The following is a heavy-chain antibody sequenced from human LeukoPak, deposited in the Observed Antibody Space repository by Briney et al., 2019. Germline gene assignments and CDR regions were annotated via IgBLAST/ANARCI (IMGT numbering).Heavy chain of an antibody. V-gene: IGHV3-30*02. J-gene: IGHJ4*02. CDR2: IRYDGSNK. CDR1: GFTFSNFG. Sequence: PGGSLRLSCAASGFTFSNFGMHWVRQAPGKGLEWVAFIRYDGSNKYYADSVKGRFTISRDNSKNTLYLQMNSLRAEDMALYYCAKEGSSWSTFDYWGQGTLVTVSS. D-gene: IGHD6-13*01. CDR3: AKEGSSWSTFDY.